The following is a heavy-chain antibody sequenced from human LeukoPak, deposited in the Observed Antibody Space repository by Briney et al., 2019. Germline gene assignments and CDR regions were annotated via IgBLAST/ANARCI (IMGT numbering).Heavy chain of an antibody. J-gene: IGHJ4*02. CDR3: ARDRVATTIDY. CDR1: GFTFSSYS. V-gene: IGHV3-48*01. CDR2: ISSSSSTI. Sequence: GGSLRLSCAASGFTFSSYSMNWVRQAPGKGLEWVSYISSSSSTIYYADSVKGRFTISRDNAKNSLYLQMNSLRAEDTAVYYCARDRVATTIDYWGQGTLVTVSS. D-gene: IGHD5-12*01.